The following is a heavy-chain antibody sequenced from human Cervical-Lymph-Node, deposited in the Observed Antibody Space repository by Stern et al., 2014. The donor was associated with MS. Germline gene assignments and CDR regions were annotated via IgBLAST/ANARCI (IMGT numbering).Heavy chain of an antibody. D-gene: IGHD6-13*01. J-gene: IGHJ5*02. Sequence: QVQLVQSGAEVTKPGSSVKVSCKASGGTFSKFPSSWVRQAPGQGLEWMGGIFPVFGTPTYAQEFRGRVTITADVSMSTVYMELSSLRSDDTAVYYCALSSETSDRWYSLGYDLWGQGTLVTVSS. CDR2: IFPVFGTP. V-gene: IGHV1-69*01. CDR3: ALSSETSDRWYSLGYDL. CDR1: GGTFSKFP.